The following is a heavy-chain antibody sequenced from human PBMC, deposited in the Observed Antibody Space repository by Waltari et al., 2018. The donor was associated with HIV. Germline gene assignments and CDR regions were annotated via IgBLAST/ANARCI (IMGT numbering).Heavy chain of an antibody. CDR3: ARDRGYSSTHYGMDV. D-gene: IGHD6-13*01. CDR1: GFTFSSYS. J-gene: IGHJ6*02. Sequence: EVQLVESGGGLVQPGGSLRLSCAVSGFTFSSYSMNWVRQAPGKGLECVSYSSSSSSTIYYADSVKGRFTISRDNAKNSLYLQMNSLRAEDTAVYYCARDRGYSSTHYGMDVWGQGTTVTVSS. V-gene: IGHV3-48*01. CDR2: SSSSSSTI.